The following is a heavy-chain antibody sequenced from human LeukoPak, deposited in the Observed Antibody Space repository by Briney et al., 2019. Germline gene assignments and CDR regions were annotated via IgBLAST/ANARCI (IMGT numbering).Heavy chain of an antibody. J-gene: IGHJ4*02. Sequence: PGGSLRLSCEASGFTISSYAMSWVRQAPGKGLEWVSAISGSGGSTYYADSVKGGFTISRDNSKNTLYLQMNSLRAEDTAVYYCAKGLGGYRYYFDYWGQGTLVTVSS. CDR2: ISGSGGST. D-gene: IGHD2-21*02. V-gene: IGHV3-23*01. CDR1: GFTISSYA. CDR3: AKGLGGYRYYFDY.